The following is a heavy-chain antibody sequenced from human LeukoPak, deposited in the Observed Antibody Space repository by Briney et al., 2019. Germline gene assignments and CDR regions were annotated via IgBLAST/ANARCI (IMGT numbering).Heavy chain of an antibody. D-gene: IGHD2-2*01. V-gene: IGHV5-51*01. CDR2: IYPGDSDT. CDR3: ATVGTRYCSSTSCPVGFDP. Sequence: GESLKISCKGSGYSFTSYWIGWVRQMPGKGLEWMGIIYPGDSDTRYSPSFQGQVTISADKSISTAYLQWSSLKASDTAMYYCATVGTRYCSSTSCPVGFDPWGQGTLVTVSS. J-gene: IGHJ5*02. CDR1: GYSFTSYW.